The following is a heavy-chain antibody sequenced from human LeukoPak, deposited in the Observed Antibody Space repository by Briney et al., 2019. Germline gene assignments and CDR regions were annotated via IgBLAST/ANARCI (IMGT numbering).Heavy chain of an antibody. CDR2: ISYDGSNK. Sequence: AGGSLRLSCAASGFTFGSYAMHWVRQAPGKGLEWVAVISYDGSNKYYADSVKGRFTISRDNSKNTLYLQMNSLRAEDTAVYYCARGFDGILTGYASGLDAFDIWGQGTMVTVSS. V-gene: IGHV3-30-3*01. CDR3: ARGFDGILTGYASGLDAFDI. J-gene: IGHJ3*02. CDR1: GFTFGSYA. D-gene: IGHD3-9*01.